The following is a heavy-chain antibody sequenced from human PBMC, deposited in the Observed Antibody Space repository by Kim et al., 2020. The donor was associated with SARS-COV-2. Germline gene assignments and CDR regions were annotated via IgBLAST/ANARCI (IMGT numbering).Heavy chain of an antibody. Sequence: GGSLRLSCAASGFTFSSYGMHWVRQAPGKGLEWVAVISYDGSNKYYADSVKGRFTISRDNSKNTLYLQMNSLRAEDTAVYYCAKALRIQLSNWFDPWGQG. CDR2: ISYDGSNK. CDR3: AKALRIQLSNWFDP. D-gene: IGHD5-18*01. CDR1: GFTFSSYG. V-gene: IGHV3-30*18. J-gene: IGHJ5*02.